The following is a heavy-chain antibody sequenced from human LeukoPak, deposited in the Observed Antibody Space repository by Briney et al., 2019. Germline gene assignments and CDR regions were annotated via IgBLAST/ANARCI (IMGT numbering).Heavy chain of an antibody. CDR2: IPYDGSNK. CDR3: ARPTSAVRTGDY. CDR1: GFTFSSYA. D-gene: IGHD3/OR15-3a*01. V-gene: IGHV3-30-3*01. Sequence: GGSLRLSCAASGFTFSSYAMHWVRQAPGKGLEWVAVIPYDGSNKYYADSVKGRFTISRDNSKNTLYLQMNSLRAEDTAVYYCARPTSAVRTGDYWGQGTLVTVSS. J-gene: IGHJ4*02.